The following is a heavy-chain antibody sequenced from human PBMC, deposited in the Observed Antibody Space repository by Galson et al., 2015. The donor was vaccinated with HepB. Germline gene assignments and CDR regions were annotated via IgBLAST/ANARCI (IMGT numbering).Heavy chain of an antibody. V-gene: IGHV2-5*02. CDR1: GFSLSTSGVG. CDR3: AHSLDYYGSVSGLDY. CDR2: IYWDDDK. J-gene: IGHJ4*02. Sequence: PALVKPTQTLTLTCTFSGFSLSTSGVGVGWIRQPQGKALEWLALIYWDDDKRYRPSLKSRLTITKDTSKNQVVLTMTNMDPVDTATYYCAHSLDYYGSVSGLDYWGQGTLVTVSS. D-gene: IGHD3-10*01.